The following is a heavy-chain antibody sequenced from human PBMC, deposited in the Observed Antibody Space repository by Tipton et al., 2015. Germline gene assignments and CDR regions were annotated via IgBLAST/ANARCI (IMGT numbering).Heavy chain of an antibody. CDR1: GGTFNRYT. D-gene: IGHD1-7*01. CDR3: ATESELSMAHN. J-gene: IGHJ4*02. V-gene: IGHV1-69*16. CDR2: TVPLLGTT. Sequence: QSGPEVKKPGSSVKVSCKGSGGTFNRYTVNWVRQAPGQGLEWMGGTVPLLGTTKYAQKFQGRVTITADESTHTSNMELTSLRYDDMAVYYCATESELSMAHNWGQGTLVTVSS.